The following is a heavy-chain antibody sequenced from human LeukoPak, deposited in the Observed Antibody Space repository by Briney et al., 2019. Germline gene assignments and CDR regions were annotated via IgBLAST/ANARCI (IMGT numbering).Heavy chain of an antibody. J-gene: IGHJ4*02. V-gene: IGHV3-48*01. CDR1: GFTFSSYS. CDR3: ARDEYGRSRNPSRPLLDY. D-gene: IGHD1-26*01. CDR2: IDTSSSTI. Sequence: PGGSLRLSCAASGFTFSSYSMSWVRQAPGKGLEWVSYIDTSSSTIYYADSVKGRFTISRDNAKNSLYLQMNSLGAEDTAVYYCARDEYGRSRNPSRPLLDYWGQGTLVTVSS.